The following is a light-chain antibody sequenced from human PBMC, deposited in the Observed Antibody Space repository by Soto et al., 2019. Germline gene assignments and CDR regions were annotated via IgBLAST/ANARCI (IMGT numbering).Light chain of an antibody. J-gene: IGLJ2*01. CDR3: QTWATGIQV. CDR1: SGHNTYS. V-gene: IGLV4-69*01. CDR2: LKSDGSH. Sequence: QPVLTQSPSASASLGASVKLTCTLSSGHNTYSIAWHQQQPEKGPRFLMKLKSDGSHSRGDGIPDRFSGSSSGAERYLTISSLQAEDEDDYYCQTWATGIQVFGGGTKVTV.